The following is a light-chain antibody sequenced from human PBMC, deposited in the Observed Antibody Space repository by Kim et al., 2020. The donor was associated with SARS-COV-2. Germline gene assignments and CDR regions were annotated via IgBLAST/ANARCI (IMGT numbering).Light chain of an antibody. J-gene: IGKJ3*01. CDR1: QSVLHSSNNKNY. V-gene: IGKV4-1*01. Sequence: DIVMTQSPDSLAVSMGERATINCKSSQSVLHSSNNKNYLTWYQQKPGQPPKLLIYWASTRESWVPDRFSGSGSGTDFTLTISSLQAEDVAVYYCQQYYSAPFTFGPGTKVDIK. CDR3: QQYYSAPFT. CDR2: WAS.